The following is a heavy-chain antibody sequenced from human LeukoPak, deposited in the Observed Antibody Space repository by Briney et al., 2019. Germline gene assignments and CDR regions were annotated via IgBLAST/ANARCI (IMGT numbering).Heavy chain of an antibody. CDR1: GGSISSSSYY. Sequence: SETLSLTCTVSGGSISSSSYYWGWMRQPPGMGLEWIGSIYYSESTYYNPALKSRVTISVDTSKKQFSLKLSSVTAADTAVYYCAIYSSGWYGDLWGQGTVVTVSS. J-gene: IGHJ5*02. V-gene: IGHV4-39*01. CDR2: IYYSEST. D-gene: IGHD6-19*01. CDR3: AIYSSGWYGDL.